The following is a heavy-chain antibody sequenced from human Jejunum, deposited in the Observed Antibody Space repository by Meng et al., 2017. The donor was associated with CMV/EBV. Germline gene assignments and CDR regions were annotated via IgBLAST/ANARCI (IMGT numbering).Heavy chain of an antibody. Sequence: SCAASGFSFSSDEFNWGRQAPGKGLEWVAFISYDGANKYYADSVKGRFTLSRDDSKNTVFLQMNSLRADDTAVYYCARGERDLTDWGQGTLVTVSS. CDR3: ARGERDLTD. D-gene: IGHD3-16*01. J-gene: IGHJ4*02. CDR1: GFSFSSDE. V-gene: IGHV3-30-3*01. CDR2: ISYDGANK.